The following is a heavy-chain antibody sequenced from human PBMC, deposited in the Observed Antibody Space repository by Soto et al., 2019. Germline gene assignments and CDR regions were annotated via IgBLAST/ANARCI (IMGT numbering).Heavy chain of an antibody. CDR1: GFTFSSYA. D-gene: IGHD6-13*01. CDR3: VNGPLIAAAGLFY. Sequence: PGESLKISCSASGFTFSSYAMHWVRQAPGKGLEYVSGISSNGGTIYYADSVKGRFTISRDNSKNTLFLQMSSLRPEDTAVYYCVNGPLIAAAGLFYWGLGTLVTVSS. V-gene: IGHV3-64D*06. CDR2: ISSNGGTI. J-gene: IGHJ4*02.